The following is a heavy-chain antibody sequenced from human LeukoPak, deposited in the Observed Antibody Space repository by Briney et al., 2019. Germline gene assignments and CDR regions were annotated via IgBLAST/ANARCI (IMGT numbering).Heavy chain of an antibody. V-gene: IGHV1-69*01. D-gene: IGHD4-23*01. CDR1: GGTFSSYA. CDR2: IIPIFGTA. Sequence: KVSCKASGGTFSSYAISWVRQAPGQGLEWMGGIIPIFGTANYAQKFQGRVTITADESTSTAYMELSSLRSEDTAVYYCARAPADYGGNLFDYWGQGTLVTVSS. CDR3: ARAPADYGGNLFDY. J-gene: IGHJ4*02.